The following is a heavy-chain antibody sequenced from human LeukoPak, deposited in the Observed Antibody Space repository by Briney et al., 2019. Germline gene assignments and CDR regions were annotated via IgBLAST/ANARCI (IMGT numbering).Heavy chain of an antibody. Sequence: SETLSLTCIVSGGSISSNNYHCGWVRQPPGKGLEWIGNIYYSGNTYYNPSLKSRVTMSVDTSKNQFPLRVNSVTAADTAVYYCARDGAEYFFDYWGQGTLVTVSS. CDR1: GGSISSNNYH. CDR2: IYYSGNT. D-gene: IGHD4/OR15-4a*01. V-gene: IGHV4-39*02. J-gene: IGHJ4*02. CDR3: ARDGAEYFFDY.